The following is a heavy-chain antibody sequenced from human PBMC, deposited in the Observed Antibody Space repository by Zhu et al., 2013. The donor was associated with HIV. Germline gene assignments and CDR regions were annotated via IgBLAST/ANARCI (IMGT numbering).Heavy chain of an antibody. J-gene: IGHJ5*02. V-gene: IGHV1-69*06. CDR1: GGTFSSYA. CDR3: ARRDSLLVGARGRGRYNWFDP. CDR2: IIPIFGTA. Sequence: QVQLVQSGAEVKKPGSSVKVSCKASGGTFSSYAISWVRQAPGQGLEWMGGIIPIFGTANYAQKFQGRVTITADKSTSTAYMELSSLRSEDTAVYYCARRDSLLVGARGRGRYNWFDPWGRGNPWSPSPQ. D-gene: IGHD1-26*01.